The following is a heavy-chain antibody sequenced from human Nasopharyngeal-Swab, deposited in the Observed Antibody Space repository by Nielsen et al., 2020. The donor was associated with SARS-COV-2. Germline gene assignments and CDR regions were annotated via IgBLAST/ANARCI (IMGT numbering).Heavy chain of an antibody. CDR1: GFTFSSYS. CDR2: ISSSSSTI. D-gene: IGHD3-22*01. V-gene: IGHV3-48*04. Sequence: GGSLRLSCAASGFTFSSYSMNWVRQAPGKGLEWVSYISSSSSTIYYADSVKGRFTISRDNAKNSLYLQMNSLRAEDTAVYYCARDRASYDSSVYYRLTGWGQGTLVTVSS. CDR3: ARDRASYDSSVYYRLTG. J-gene: IGHJ4*02.